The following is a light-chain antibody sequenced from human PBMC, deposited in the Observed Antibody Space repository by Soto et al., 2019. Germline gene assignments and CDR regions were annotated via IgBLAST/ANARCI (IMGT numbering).Light chain of an antibody. CDR3: VQHYSYPLT. CDR2: EAS. J-gene: IGKJ4*01. CDR1: QDIGTD. V-gene: IGKV1-17*01. Sequence: DIQMTQSPASLSASVTDRVTITCRASQDIGTDLGWYQQKPGKAPERLIYEASVLQSRVPSRFSGSGSGTEFTLTVSSLQPEDFATYYCVQHYSYPLTFGGGTKVDIK.